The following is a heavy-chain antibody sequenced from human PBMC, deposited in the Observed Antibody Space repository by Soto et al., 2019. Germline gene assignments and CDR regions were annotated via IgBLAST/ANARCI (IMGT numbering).Heavy chain of an antibody. V-gene: IGHV1-18*04. CDR1: GYTFTSYG. D-gene: IGHD3-3*01. CDR3: RYYDFWSGAPSYYYGMDV. J-gene: IGHJ6*02. CDR2: ISAYNGNT. Sequence: ASVKVSCKASGYTFTSYGISWVRQAPGQGLEWMGWISAYNGNTNYAQKLQGRVTMTTDTSTSTAYMELRSLRSDDTAVYYCRYYDFWSGAPSYYYGMDVWGQGTTVTVPS.